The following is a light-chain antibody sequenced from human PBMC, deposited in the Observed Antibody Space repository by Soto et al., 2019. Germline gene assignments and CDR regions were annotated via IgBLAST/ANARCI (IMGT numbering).Light chain of an antibody. CDR3: SSYTSSSNLV. V-gene: IGLV2-18*02. J-gene: IGLJ2*01. CDR1: SSDVGSYNR. Sequence: QSALTQPPSVSGSPGQSVTISCTGTSSDVGSYNRVSWYQQPPGTAPKLMIYEVSNRPSGVPDRFSGSKSGNTASLTISGIQAEDEADYSCSSYTSSSNLVFGGGTQLTVL. CDR2: EVS.